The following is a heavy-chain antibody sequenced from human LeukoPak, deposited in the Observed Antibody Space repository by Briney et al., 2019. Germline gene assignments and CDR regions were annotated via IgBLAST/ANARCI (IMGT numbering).Heavy chain of an antibody. CDR1: GGSISSSPYY. V-gene: IGHV4-39*01. J-gene: IGHJ5*02. Sequence: KTSETLSLTCTVSGGSISSSPYYWGWIRPPPGKRLEWIGTIYYRGSTYSNPSLNSRVTISLDTSKNQFSLRLRSVTAADTALYYCARHYLSDGILSTFDPWGQGTLVTVSS. D-gene: IGHD2-2*01. CDR2: IYYRGST. CDR3: ARHYLSDGILSTFDP.